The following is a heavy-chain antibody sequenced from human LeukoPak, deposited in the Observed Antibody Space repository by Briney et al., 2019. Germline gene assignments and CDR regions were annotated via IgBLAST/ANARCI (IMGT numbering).Heavy chain of an antibody. CDR3: ARARYCSSTSCYVPDWFDP. V-gene: IGHV1-46*01. D-gene: IGHD2-2*01. CDR2: INPSGGST. J-gene: IGHJ5*01. Sequence: GASVKVSCKASGYTFTSYYMHWVRQAPGQGLEWMGIINPSGGSTSYAQKFQGRVTMTRDTSTSTVYMELSSLRSEDTAVYYCARARYCSSTSCYVPDWFDPWGQGTTVTVSS. CDR1: GYTFTSYY.